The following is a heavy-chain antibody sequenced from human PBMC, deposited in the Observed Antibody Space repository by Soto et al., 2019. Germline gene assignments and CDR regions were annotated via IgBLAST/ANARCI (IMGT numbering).Heavy chain of an antibody. Sequence: QVQLVQSGAEVKKPGSSVKVSCKASGGTFSSYAISWVRQAPGQGLEWLGGIIPIFGTANYAQKFQGRVTITADKSTSTAYMELSSLRSEDTAVYYCARERGGYYGSGSYYNVHYYGMDVWGQGTTVTVSS. CDR3: ARERGGYYGSGSYYNVHYYGMDV. CDR1: GGTFSSYA. J-gene: IGHJ6*02. D-gene: IGHD3-10*01. CDR2: IIPIFGTA. V-gene: IGHV1-69*06.